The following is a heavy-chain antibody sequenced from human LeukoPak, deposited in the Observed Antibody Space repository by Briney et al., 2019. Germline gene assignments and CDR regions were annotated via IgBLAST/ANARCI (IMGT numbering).Heavy chain of an antibody. CDR1: GGSISSYY. D-gene: IGHD3-22*01. V-gene: IGHV4-59*01. CDR2: TYYSGST. CDR3: ARDYYDTSGYLIFDP. Sequence: PSETLSLTCTVSGGSISSYYWSWIRQPPGKGLEWIGYTYYSGSTNYNPSLKSRVTISLDTSKNQFSLKLSSVTAADTAVYYCARDYYDTSGYLIFDPWGQGTLVTVSS. J-gene: IGHJ5*02.